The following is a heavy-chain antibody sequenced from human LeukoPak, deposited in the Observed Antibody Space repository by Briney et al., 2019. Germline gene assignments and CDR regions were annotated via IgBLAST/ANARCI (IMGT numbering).Heavy chain of an antibody. Sequence: GGSLRLSCAASGFTFSSYGMHWVRQAPGKGLEWVAFIRYDGSNKYYADSVKGRFTISRDNSKNTLYLQMNSLRAEDTAVYYCAKDQLRITMISIFRRSLGYMDVWGKGTTVTISS. CDR2: IRYDGSNK. V-gene: IGHV3-30*02. J-gene: IGHJ6*03. D-gene: IGHD3-22*01. CDR3: AKDQLRITMISIFRRSLGYMDV. CDR1: GFTFSSYG.